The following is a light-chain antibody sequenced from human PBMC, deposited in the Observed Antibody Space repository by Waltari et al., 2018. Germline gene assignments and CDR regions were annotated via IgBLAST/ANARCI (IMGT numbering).Light chain of an antibody. CDR3: QQRSNWPLT. Sequence: EIVLTQSPATLSLSPGESATISCRASHSVSRSLAWYQQRPGQAPRLLIYDASNRATGIPARFSGSGSETDFTLTISSLEPEDFAVYYCQQRSNWPLTFGGGTKVEIK. V-gene: IGKV3-11*01. J-gene: IGKJ4*01. CDR1: HSVSRS. CDR2: DAS.